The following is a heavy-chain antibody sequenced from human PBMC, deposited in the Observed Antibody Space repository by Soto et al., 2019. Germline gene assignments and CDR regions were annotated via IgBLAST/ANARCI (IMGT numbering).Heavy chain of an antibody. Sequence: GXVPTLATRPLTFTLTCRFCGFSLRGSGMRVCCIRQPPWKALEWLARIDWDDTKFYTTSLKTRLTIAKDSSKNQVVLAMTNVDTEDTATYYCARTMILGRGPCFDVWGQGNLVTVSS. V-gene: IGHV2-70*04. D-gene: IGHD3-16*01. J-gene: IGHJ4*02. CDR3: ARTMILGRGPCFDV. CDR1: GFSLRGSGMR. CDR2: IDWDDTK.